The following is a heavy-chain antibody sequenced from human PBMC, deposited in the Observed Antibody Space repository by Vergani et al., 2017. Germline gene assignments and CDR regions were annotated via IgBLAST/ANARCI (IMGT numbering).Heavy chain of an antibody. Sequence: EVQLVESGGGLVQPGGSLRLSCAASGFTFSSYWMSWVRQAPGKGLEWVANIKQDGSEKYYVDSVKGRFTISRDNAKNSLYLQMNSLRAEDTAVYYCAREGCSGGSCYSERWYFDYWGQGTLVTVSS. J-gene: IGHJ4*02. CDR3: AREGCSGGSCYSERWYFDY. V-gene: IGHV3-7*03. D-gene: IGHD2-15*01. CDR2: IKQDGSEK. CDR1: GFTFSSYW.